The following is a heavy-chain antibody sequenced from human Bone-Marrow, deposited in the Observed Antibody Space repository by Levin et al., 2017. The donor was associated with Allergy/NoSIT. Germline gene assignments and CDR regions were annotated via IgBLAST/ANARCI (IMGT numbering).Heavy chain of an antibody. CDR3: ARRPSYGDYFDY. J-gene: IGHJ4*02. Sequence: SGPTLVKPTQTLTLTCTFSAFSLRTAGVGVGWIRQSSGKALEWLAIIYWDDSKRYSPSLKNRLTISKDTSKNQVVLIMTNMDPVDTATYFCARRPSYGDYFDYWGQGSLITVSS. CDR1: AFSLRTAGVG. CDR2: IYWDDSK. V-gene: IGHV2-5*02. D-gene: IGHD3-10*01.